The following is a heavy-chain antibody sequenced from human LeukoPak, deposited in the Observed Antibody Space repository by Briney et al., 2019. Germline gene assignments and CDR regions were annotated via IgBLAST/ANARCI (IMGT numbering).Heavy chain of an antibody. CDR3: AREIGSYCSSTSCPLYDP. V-gene: IGHV4-4*07. CDR1: GGSISSYY. CDR2: IYTSGST. Sequence: SETLSLTCTVSGGSISSYYWSWIRQPAGKGLEWIGRIYTSGSTNYNPSLKSRVTMSVDTSKNQFSLKLSSVTAADTAVYYCAREIGSYCSSTSCPLYDPWGQGTLVTASS. J-gene: IGHJ5*02. D-gene: IGHD2-2*01.